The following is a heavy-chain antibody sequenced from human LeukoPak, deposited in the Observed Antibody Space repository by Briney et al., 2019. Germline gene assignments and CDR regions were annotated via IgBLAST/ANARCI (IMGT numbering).Heavy chain of an antibody. CDR1: GFTFSNAW. CDR2: ISSSSYI. CDR3: ARKDGDQIDY. V-gene: IGHV3-69-1*01. D-gene: IGHD2-2*01. J-gene: IGHJ4*02. Sequence: GGSLRLSCAASGFTFSNAWMNWVRQAQGKGLEWVSLISSSSYIYYADSVKGRFTISRDNAKNSLYLQMNSLRAEDTAVYYCARKDGDQIDYWGQGTLVTVSS.